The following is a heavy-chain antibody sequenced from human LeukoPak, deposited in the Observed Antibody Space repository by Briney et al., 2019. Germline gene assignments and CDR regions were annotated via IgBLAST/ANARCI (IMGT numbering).Heavy chain of an antibody. CDR2: IFTTGST. D-gene: IGHD3-3*02. J-gene: IGHJ6*03. CDR1: GASVSDYY. Sequence: PSETLSLTCTVSGASVSDYYWSWVRQPAGKGLEWIGRIFTTGSTDYNTSLKSRVTMSRDRSKNQLFLTLTSVTAADTAVYYCARASDSIFSYYYHMDFWGKGITVTVSS. CDR3: ARASDSIFSYYYHMDF. V-gene: IGHV4-4*07.